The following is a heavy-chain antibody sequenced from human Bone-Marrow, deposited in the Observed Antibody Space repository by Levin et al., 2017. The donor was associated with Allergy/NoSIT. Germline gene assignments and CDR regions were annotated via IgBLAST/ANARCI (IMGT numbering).Heavy chain of an antibody. CDR2: IYHSGST. CDR1: GGSISSSNW. J-gene: IGHJ5*02. D-gene: IGHD3-16*01. CDR3: ARDPEGYDYVWGRYGP. V-gene: IGHV4-4*02. Sequence: SETLSLTCAVSGGSISSSNWWSWVRQPPGKGLEWIGEIYHSGSTNYNPSLKSRVTISVDKSKNQFSLKLSSVTAADTAVYYCARDPEGYDYVWGRYGPWGQGTLVTVSS.